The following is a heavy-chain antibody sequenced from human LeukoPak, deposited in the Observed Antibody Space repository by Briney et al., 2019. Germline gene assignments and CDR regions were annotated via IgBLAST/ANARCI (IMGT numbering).Heavy chain of an antibody. J-gene: IGHJ4*02. CDR2: IYYGGST. V-gene: IGHV4-59*02. Sequence: SSETLSLTCTVSGGSVSSYYWSWIRQPPGKGLEWIGYIYYGGSTYSNPSLKGRGAISLDTSKNQFSLKLTSVTAADTAVYYCARSSHSGTYPGGYWGQGTLVTVSS. CDR3: ARSSHSGTYPGGY. D-gene: IGHD1-26*01. CDR1: GGSVSSYY.